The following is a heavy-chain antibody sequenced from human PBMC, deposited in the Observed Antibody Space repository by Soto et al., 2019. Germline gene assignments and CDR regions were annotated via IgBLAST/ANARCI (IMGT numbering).Heavy chain of an antibody. Sequence: GGSLRLSCAASGFTVRSSGMSWVRQALGKGLEWVSTFSASGKGFYSDSVKGRFTISRDNSKNTLDLEMNSLRAEDTAVYYCANDYYDSSGYTDYWGQGTLVTVSS. J-gene: IGHJ4*02. CDR1: GFTVRSSG. D-gene: IGHD3-22*01. CDR2: FSASGKG. CDR3: ANDYYDSSGYTDY. V-gene: IGHV3-23*01.